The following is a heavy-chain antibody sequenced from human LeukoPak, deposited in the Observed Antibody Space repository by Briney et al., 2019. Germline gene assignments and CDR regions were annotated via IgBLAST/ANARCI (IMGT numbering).Heavy chain of an antibody. V-gene: IGHV4-30-2*01. J-gene: IGHJ3*02. CDR2: IFHSGST. Sequence: PSETLSLTCTVSGGSIISSSNYYWSWIRQPPGKGLEWIGYIFHSGSTYYNASLESRLSISVDRSKNQFSLELSSVTAADTAVYYCARGIAFDIWGHGTLVTVSS. CDR1: GGSIISSSNYY. CDR3: ARGIAFDI.